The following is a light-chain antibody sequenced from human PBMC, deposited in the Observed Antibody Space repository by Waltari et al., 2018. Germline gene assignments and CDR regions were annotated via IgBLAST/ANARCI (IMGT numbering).Light chain of an antibody. CDR2: EVT. J-gene: IGLJ1*01. CDR3: CAYTSSSVSYV. V-gene: IGLV2-14*01. CDR1: SSDVGVYDS. Sequence: QSALTQPASVSGSPGQSIAISCTGTSSDVGVYDSVSWYQQHPGKAPKLVIYEVTNRPSGVSIRFSGSKSGNTASLTISGLQAEDEADYYCCAYTSSSVSYVFGTGTKVTVL.